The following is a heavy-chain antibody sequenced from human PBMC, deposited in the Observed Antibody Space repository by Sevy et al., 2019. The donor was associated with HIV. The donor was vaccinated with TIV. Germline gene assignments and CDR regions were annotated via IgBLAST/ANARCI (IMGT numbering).Heavy chain of an antibody. CDR1: GFTFSSYW. CDR2: VNSDGSST. Sequence: GGSLRLSCAASGFTFSSYWMHWVRQAPGKGLVWVSRVNSDGSSTSYAVSVKGRITISRDNAKITLYLQMISLRAEDMAVYYCARGAAAGTFDYWGQGTLVTVSS. CDR3: ARGAAAGTFDY. D-gene: IGHD6-13*01. J-gene: IGHJ4*02. V-gene: IGHV3-74*01.